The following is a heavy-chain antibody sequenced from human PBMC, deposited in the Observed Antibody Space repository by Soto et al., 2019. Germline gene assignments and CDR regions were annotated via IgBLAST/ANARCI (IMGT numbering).Heavy chain of an antibody. CDR2: TYYRSKWYN. CDR1: GDSVSSNSAA. CDR3: ARVATVTTYNWFDP. D-gene: IGHD4-17*01. Sequence: KQSQTLSLTCAISGDSVSSNSAAWNWIRQSPSRGLEWLGRTYYRSKWYNDYAVSVKSRITINPDTSKNQFSLQLNSVTPEDTAVYYCARVATVTTYNWFDPWGQGTLVTVSS. J-gene: IGHJ5*02. V-gene: IGHV6-1*01.